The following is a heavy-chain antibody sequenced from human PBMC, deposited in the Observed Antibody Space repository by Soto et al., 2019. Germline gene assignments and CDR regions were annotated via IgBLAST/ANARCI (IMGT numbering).Heavy chain of an antibody. CDR2: IYYSGST. V-gene: IGHV4-59*01. J-gene: IGHJ6*02. D-gene: IGHD3-3*01. Sequence: TLSLTCTVSGGSISSYYWSWIRQPPGKGLEWIGYIYYSGSTNYNPSLKSRVTISVDTSKNQFSLKLSSVTAADTAVYYCARGSYYDFWSGYSHGKNYYYYGMDVWGQGTTVTVSS. CDR3: ARGSYYDFWSGYSHGKNYYYYGMDV. CDR1: GGSISSYY.